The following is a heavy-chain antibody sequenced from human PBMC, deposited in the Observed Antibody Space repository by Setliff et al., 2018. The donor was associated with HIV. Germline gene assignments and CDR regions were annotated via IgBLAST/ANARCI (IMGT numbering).Heavy chain of an antibody. Sequence: SETLSLTCTVSAGSISSYYWTWIRQPPGKGLEWIGYISTRGGTTYNPSLKSRVTISVDTSKNQFSLKLSSVTAADTAVYYCARAFPMTTVVTQSGYGAFDIWGQGTMVT. CDR3: ARAFPMTTVVTQSGYGAFDI. CDR2: ISTRGGT. J-gene: IGHJ3*02. D-gene: IGHD4-17*01. V-gene: IGHV4-4*09. CDR1: AGSISSYY.